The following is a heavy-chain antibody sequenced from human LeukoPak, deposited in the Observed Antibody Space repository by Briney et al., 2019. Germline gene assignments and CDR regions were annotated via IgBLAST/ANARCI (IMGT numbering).Heavy chain of an antibody. CDR2: IYYSGST. Sequence: PSETLSLTCTVSGGSNSSSNYYWGWIRQPPGKGLEWIGSIYYSGSTYYNPSLKSRVTISVDTSKNQFSLKLSSVTAADTAVYYCASTKDGDLRNWGQGTLVTVSS. CDR3: ASTKDGDLRN. D-gene: IGHD4-17*01. V-gene: IGHV4-39*07. CDR1: GGSNSSSNYY. J-gene: IGHJ4*02.